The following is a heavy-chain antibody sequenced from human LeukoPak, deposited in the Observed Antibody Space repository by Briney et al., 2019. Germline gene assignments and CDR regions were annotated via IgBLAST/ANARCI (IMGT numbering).Heavy chain of an antibody. CDR2: INHSGST. J-gene: IGHJ6*03. D-gene: IGHD3-10*01. CDR1: GGTFSGYY. Sequence: SETLTLTCAAYGGTFSGYYCSWIRQPPGKGLEWIGEINHSGSTKYNPSLKSRVTISVDTSKNQFSLKLGSVTAADTAVYYCARGTARFRTDSPYYYGSGSTRYYYYMDVWGKGTTVTVSS. V-gene: IGHV4-34*01. CDR3: ARGTARFRTDSPYYYGSGSTRYYYYMDV.